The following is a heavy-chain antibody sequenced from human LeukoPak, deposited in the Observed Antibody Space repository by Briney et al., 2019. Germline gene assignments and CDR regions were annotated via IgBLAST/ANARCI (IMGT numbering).Heavy chain of an antibody. CDR3: ARGPSSGCYFDY. CDR1: GGSISSGSYY. Sequence: PSETLSLTCTVSGGSISSGSYYWSWIRQTAGKGLEWIGRIYTSGSTNYNPSLKSRVTISVDTSKNQFSLKLSSVTAADTAVYYCARGPSSGCYFDYWGQGTLVTVSS. V-gene: IGHV4-61*02. CDR2: IYTSGST. J-gene: IGHJ4*02. D-gene: IGHD6-19*01.